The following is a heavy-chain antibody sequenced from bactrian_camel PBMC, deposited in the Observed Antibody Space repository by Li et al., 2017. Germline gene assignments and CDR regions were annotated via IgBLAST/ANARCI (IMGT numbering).Heavy chain of an antibody. J-gene: IGHJ4*01. CDR2: VDGCGRP. D-gene: IGHD6*01. V-gene: IGHV3S53*01. CDR1: EDGLDDHC. CDR3: AAETPGTLRCLLRQYNF. Sequence: VQLVESGGGSVQAGGSLRLSCRASEDGLDDHCMAWFRQGPGKDRIGVASVDGCGRPQYLGSVKGRFTASKDNAENILYLQMNSLKPEDTGTYYCAAETPGTLRCLLRQYNFWGQGTQVTVS.